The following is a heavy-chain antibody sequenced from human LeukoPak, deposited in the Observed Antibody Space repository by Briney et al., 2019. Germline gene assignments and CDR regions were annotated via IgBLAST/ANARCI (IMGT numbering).Heavy chain of an antibody. CDR1: GFTFSNAW. CDR3: TINDNHSSSCHY. J-gene: IGHJ4*02. D-gene: IGHD6-13*01. Sequence: GGSLRLSCAASGFTFSNAWMSWVRQAPGKGLEWVGRIKTNAVGGTTDYAAPVKGRFTISRDDSKSALYLQMNSLKTEDTAVYYCTINDNHSSSCHYWGQGTLVTVSS. V-gene: IGHV3-15*01. CDR2: IKTNAVGGTT.